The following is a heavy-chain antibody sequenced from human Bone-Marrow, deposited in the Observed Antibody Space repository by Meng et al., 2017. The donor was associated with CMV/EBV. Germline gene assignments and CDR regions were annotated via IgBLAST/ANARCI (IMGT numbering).Heavy chain of an antibody. CDR1: GFTFSDYY. CDR3: ARDRDDSCPSDY. V-gene: IGHV3-11*01. J-gene: IGHJ4*02. CDR2: ISSSGSTI. D-gene: IGHD6-6*01. Sequence: GGSLRLSCAASGFTFSDYYMSWIRQAPGKGLEWVSYISSSGSTIYYADSVKGRFTISRDNAKNSLYLQMNSLRAENTAVYYCARDRDDSCPSDYWGQGTLVTVSS.